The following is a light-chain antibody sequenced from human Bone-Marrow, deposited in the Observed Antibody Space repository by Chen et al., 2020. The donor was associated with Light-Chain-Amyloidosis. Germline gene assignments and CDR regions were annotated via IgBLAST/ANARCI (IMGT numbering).Light chain of an antibody. J-gene: IGKJ4*01. Sequence: EIVLTQSPGTLSLSPGEGANLSWRDSQTISSNYLTWYQQKFGQAPRLLIYGSSSRATGIPDRFTGSGSGTDFTLTINSLEPEDVVMYYCQQYGTSPLTFGGGNKVEIK. CDR1: QTISSNY. CDR3: QQYGTSPLT. V-gene: IGKV3-20*01. CDR2: GSS.